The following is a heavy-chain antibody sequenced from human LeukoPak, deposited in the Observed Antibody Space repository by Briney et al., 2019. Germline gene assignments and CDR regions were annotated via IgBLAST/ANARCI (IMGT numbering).Heavy chain of an antibody. D-gene: IGHD3-16*02. J-gene: IGHJ3*02. V-gene: IGHV4-59*01. Sequence: SETLSLTCTVSGGSISSYYWSWIRQPPGKGLEWIGYIYCSGSTNYNPSLKSRVTISVDTSKNQFSLKLSSVTAADTAVYYCARDALYDYVWGSYRRDAFDIWGQGTMVTVSS. CDR1: GGSISSYY. CDR3: ARDALYDYVWGSYRRDAFDI. CDR2: IYCSGST.